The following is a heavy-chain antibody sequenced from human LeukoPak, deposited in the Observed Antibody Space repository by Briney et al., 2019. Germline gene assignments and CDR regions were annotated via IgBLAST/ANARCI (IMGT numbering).Heavy chain of an antibody. CDR1: GVSISSYY. CDR3: ARGQEGSCSGGSCYADYYYYYMDV. Sequence: SETLSLTCTVSGVSISSYYWSWIRQRPGLGLEWVGFINFGRTTNSKPSHKSRGTISVDTTKNQFALKLSSVTAADTAVYYCARGQEGSCSGGSCYADYYYYYMDVGGKGTTVTVSS. CDR2: INFGRTT. D-gene: IGHD2-15*01. J-gene: IGHJ6*03. V-gene: IGHV4-59*01.